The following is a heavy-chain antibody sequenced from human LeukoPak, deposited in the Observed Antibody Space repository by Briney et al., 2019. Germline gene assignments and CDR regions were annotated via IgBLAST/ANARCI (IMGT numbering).Heavy chain of an antibody. V-gene: IGHV3-23*01. J-gene: IGHJ4*02. D-gene: IGHD4-17*01. CDR3: ANWVNYGDGLVNFDY. CDR2: ISGNGFST. CDR1: GFSFSTYA. Sequence: GGSLRLSCAASGFSFSTYAMSWVRQAPGQGLEWVSAISGNGFSTYYADSVQGRFTISRDNSKNTLYLQMNSLRVEDTAVYYCANWVNYGDGLVNFDYWGQGTLVTVSS.